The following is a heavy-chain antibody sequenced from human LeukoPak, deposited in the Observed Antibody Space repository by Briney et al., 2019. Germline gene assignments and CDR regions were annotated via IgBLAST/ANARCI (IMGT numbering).Heavy chain of an antibody. CDR1: GYSISSGYY. J-gene: IGHJ3*02. Sequence: SETLSLTCTVSGYSISSGYYWGWIRQPPGKGLEWIGSIYHSGSTYYNPSLKSRVTISVDTSKNQFSLKLSSVTAADTAVYYCARTYYYDSNLPIWGQGTMVTVSS. CDR2: IYHSGST. D-gene: IGHD3-22*01. V-gene: IGHV4-38-2*02. CDR3: ARTYYYDSNLPI.